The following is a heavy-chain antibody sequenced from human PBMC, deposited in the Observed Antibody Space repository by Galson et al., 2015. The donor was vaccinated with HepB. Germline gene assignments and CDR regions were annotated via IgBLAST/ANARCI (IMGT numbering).Heavy chain of an antibody. D-gene: IGHD2-8*02. CDR1: GDSFTISG. J-gene: IGHJ3*02. CDR2: VSTYNGKT. V-gene: IGHV1-18*01. CDR3: ATATWWWEDDAFDM. Sequence: SVKVSCKASGDSFTISGISWVRQAPGQGLEWMGWVSTYNGKTYFAQKFQGRLTMTTETSTRTAYMELRRLRSDDTAVYYCATATWWWEDDAFDMWGQGTLVTVSS.